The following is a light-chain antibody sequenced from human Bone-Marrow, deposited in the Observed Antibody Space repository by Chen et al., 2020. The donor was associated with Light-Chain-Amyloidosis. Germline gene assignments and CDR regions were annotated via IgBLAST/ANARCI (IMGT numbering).Light chain of an antibody. CDR1: DLPTKY. Sequence: SYELTQPPSVSVSPGQTARITCSGDDLPTKYAYWYQRKPGQAPVLVIHRDTDRPSGISERFSGSSSGTTATLTISGVQAEDEADYHCQSADSSGTYEVIFGGGTKLTVL. CDR2: RDT. CDR3: QSADSSGTYEVI. J-gene: IGLJ2*01. V-gene: IGLV3-25*03.